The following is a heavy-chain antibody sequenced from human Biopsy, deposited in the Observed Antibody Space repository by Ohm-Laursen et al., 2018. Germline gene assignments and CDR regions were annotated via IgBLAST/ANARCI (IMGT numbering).Heavy chain of an antibody. CDR3: ARVAGGYAYYYGMDV. Sequence: SETLSLTCTASGGSISSDYWGWIRQPPGKGLEWIGNIYYDGITYYNPSLKSRVAMSVDTSKNQFSLRLTSVTAADTAVYYCARVAGGYAYYYGMDVWGQGTTVIVSS. V-gene: IGHV4-59*04. CDR1: GGSISSDY. CDR2: IYYDGIT. J-gene: IGHJ6*02. D-gene: IGHD5-12*01.